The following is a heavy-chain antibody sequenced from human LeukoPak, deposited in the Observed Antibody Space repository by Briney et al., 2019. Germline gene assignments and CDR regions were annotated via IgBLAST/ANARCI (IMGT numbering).Heavy chain of an antibody. CDR2: IDYSEST. V-gene: IGHV4-59*01. CDR1: GGSISRYY. J-gene: IGHJ4*02. D-gene: IGHD6-13*01. CDR3: ARGLRLSAAGTNFDS. Sequence: PSETLSLTCTVSGGSISRYYWSWIRQSPVRGLEWIGYIDYSESTNYNPSLKSRVSISVDTSKNQFSPKLSSVTAADTAVYYCARGLRLSAAGTNFDSWGQGTLVTVSS.